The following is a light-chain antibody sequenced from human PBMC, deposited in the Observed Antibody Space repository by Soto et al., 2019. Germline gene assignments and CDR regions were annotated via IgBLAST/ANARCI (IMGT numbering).Light chain of an antibody. J-gene: IGLJ1*01. Sequence: QSALTQPASVSGSPGQSITISCTGTSSDVGVYNYVSWFQQHPGKAPKLMIYDVSNRPSGVSDRFSGSKSGNTASLTISGLQAGDEADYYCSSYTSSSTLVFGTGTKLTVL. CDR2: DVS. CDR3: SSYTSSSTLV. V-gene: IGLV2-14*03. CDR1: SSDVGVYNY.